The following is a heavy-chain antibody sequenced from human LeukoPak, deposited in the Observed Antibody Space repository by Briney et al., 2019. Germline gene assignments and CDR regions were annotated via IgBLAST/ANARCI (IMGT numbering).Heavy chain of an antibody. V-gene: IGHV5-51*01. CDR1: GYSFTSYW. Sequence: GESLKIPWKGSGYSFTSYWIGWVRQMPGKGLEWMGIIYPGDSDARYSPSFEGQVTISDDKFISTAYLQWSSLNASDTAMYYCARLRGRYYYDSSGYLTRNDAFDIWGQGTMVTVSS. CDR2: IYPGDSDA. CDR3: ARLRGRYYYDSSGYLTRNDAFDI. J-gene: IGHJ3*02. D-gene: IGHD3-22*01.